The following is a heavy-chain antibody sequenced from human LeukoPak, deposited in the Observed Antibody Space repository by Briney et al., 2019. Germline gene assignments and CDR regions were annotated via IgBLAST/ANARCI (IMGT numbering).Heavy chain of an antibody. Sequence: SETLSLTCTVSGGSISSYYWSWIRQPPGKGLEWIGEINHSGSTNYNPSLKSRVTISVDTSKNQFSLKLSSVTAADTAVYYCARDSGVGATANDAFDIWGQGTMVTVSS. V-gene: IGHV4-34*01. CDR3: ARDSGVGATANDAFDI. D-gene: IGHD1-26*01. J-gene: IGHJ3*02. CDR1: GGSISSYY. CDR2: INHSGST.